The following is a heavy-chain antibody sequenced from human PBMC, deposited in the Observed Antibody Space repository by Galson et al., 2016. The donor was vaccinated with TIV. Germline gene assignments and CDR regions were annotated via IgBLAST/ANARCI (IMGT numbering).Heavy chain of an antibody. D-gene: IGHD3/OR15-3a*01. Sequence: SLRLSCAASGFTFSSQWMSWVRQAPGKGPDFVASISEDGTVKYYVDSVKGRFTISRDNAKNSLFLQMNSLGVEDTAVYYCVRGDFWGQGTLVTVSP. J-gene: IGHJ4*02. CDR1: GFTFSSQW. V-gene: IGHV3-7*01. CDR3: VRGDF. CDR2: ISEDGTVK.